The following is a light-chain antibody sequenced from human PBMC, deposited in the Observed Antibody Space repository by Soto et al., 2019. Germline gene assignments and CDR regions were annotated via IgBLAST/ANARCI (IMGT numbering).Light chain of an antibody. CDR3: QQFNSYPLT. J-gene: IGKJ4*01. Sequence: AIQLTQSPSSLPASVGDGVTITCRASQGISSALAWYQQKPGKAPNLLIYDASSLKSGVPSRFSGSGFGADFTLTISSLQPEDFATYYCQQFNSYPLTFGGGTKVDIK. V-gene: IGKV1-13*02. CDR1: QGISSA. CDR2: DAS.